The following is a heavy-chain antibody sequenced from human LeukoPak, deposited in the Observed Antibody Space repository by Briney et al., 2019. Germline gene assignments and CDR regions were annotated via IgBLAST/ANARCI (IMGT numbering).Heavy chain of an antibody. V-gene: IGHV3-74*01. CDR2: VDTDGSST. J-gene: IGHJ3*02. D-gene: IGHD3-10*01. Sequence: PGGSLRLSCAASGFTFSSYSMNWVRQAPGKGLDWVSRVDTDGSSTYYAASVRGRFTISRDNAKNTLYLQMHSLRAEDTALYYCVRDTGIREAFDIWGQGTTVTVSS. CDR1: GFTFSSYS. CDR3: VRDTGIREAFDI.